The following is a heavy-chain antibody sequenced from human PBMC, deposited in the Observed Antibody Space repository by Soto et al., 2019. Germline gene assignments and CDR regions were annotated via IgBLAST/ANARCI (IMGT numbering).Heavy chain of an antibody. CDR3: AREARGVISGMDV. CDR1: GGSISDDY. CDR2: ISHSGST. D-gene: IGHD3-10*01. V-gene: IGHV4-59*01. J-gene: IGHJ6*02. Sequence: QLQLQESGPGLVKPSETLSLTCTVSGGSISDDYWSWIRQPPGKGLEWIGRISHSGSTNYNPSLKRRVTISVDTSKRQFSLKLSSVTAADTAVYYCAREARGVISGMDVWGPGATVTVSS.